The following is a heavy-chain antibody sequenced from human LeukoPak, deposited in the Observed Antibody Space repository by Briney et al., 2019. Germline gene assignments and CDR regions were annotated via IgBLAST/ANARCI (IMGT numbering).Heavy chain of an antibody. CDR3: AKDRGWFGGSLANFDY. CDR2: ISGSGAST. V-gene: IGHV3-23*01. Sequence: GGSLRLSCAASGFTVSNTYMAWVRQPPGKGLEWVSAISGSGASTYYADSVKGRFTISRDNSKNTLYVQMNILRAEDTAVYYCAKDRGWFGGSLANFDYWGQGTLVTVSS. CDR1: GFTVSNTY. D-gene: IGHD3-10*01. J-gene: IGHJ4*02.